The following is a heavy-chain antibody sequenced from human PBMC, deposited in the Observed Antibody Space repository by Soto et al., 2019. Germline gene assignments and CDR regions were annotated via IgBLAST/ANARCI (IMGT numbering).Heavy chain of an antibody. CDR2: IIPTFGRT. CDR1: GDTFSSYA. Sequence: SVKVSCKASGDTFSSYAISWVRQAPGKGLEWMGKIIPTFGRTNYAQKFQGRLTISADDSTSTAYMELSSLLSEDTAVYYCARDQLSSFAMDVWGQGTTVTVSS. D-gene: IGHD3-10*02. V-gene: IGHV1-69*13. J-gene: IGHJ6*02. CDR3: ARDQLSSFAMDV.